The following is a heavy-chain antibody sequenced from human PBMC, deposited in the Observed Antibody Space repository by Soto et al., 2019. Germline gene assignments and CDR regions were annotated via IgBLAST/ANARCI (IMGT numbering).Heavy chain of an antibody. V-gene: IGHV3-73*01. D-gene: IGHD1-26*01. CDR3: TRPRGVGVASGYGY. J-gene: IGHJ4*02. CDR2: IRSKANSYAT. CDR1: GFTFSGSA. Sequence: GGSLRLSCAASGFTFSGSAMHWVRQASGKGLEWVGRIRSKANSYATAYAASVKGRFTISRDDSKNTAYLQMNSLKTEDTAVYYCTRPRGVGVASGYGYWGQGTLVTVSS.